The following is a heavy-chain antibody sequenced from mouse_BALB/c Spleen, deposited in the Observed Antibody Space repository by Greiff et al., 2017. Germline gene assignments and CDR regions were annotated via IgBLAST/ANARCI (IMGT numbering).Heavy chain of an antibody. J-gene: IGHJ2*01. CDR2: IYPGDGDT. CDR1: GYTFTSYW. D-gene: IGHD2-4*01. CDR3: AREGLGY. Sequence: VQLQQSGAELARPGASVKLSCKASGYTFTSYWMQWVKQRPGQGLEWIGAIYPGDGDTRYTQKFKGKATLTADKSSSTAYMQLSSLASEDSAVYYCAREGLGYWGQGTTLTVSS. V-gene: IGHV1-87*01.